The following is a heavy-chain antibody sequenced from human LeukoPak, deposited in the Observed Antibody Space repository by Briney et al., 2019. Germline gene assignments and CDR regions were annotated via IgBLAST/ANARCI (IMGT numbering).Heavy chain of an antibody. CDR1: GFTFSSYG. CDR2: IWYDGSNK. J-gene: IGHJ4*02. D-gene: IGHD6-13*01. Sequence: PGGSLRLSCAASGFTFSSYGMHWVRQAPGKGLEWVAVIWYDGSNKYYADSVEGRFTISRDNSKNPLYLQMNSLRAEDTAVYYCARAPYSSSWYLDYWGQGTLVTVSS. CDR3: ARAPYSSSWYLDY. V-gene: IGHV3-33*01.